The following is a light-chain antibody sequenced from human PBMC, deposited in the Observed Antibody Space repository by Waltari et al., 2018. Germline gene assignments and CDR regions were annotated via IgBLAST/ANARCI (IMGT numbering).Light chain of an antibody. CDR2: WAS. CDR1: QSVFYSSNNKNY. Sequence: DIVMTQSPDSLAVSLGERATINCTSSQSVFYSSNNKNYLAWYQQKPGQPPKLLIYWASTRESGVPDRFSGSGSGTDFTLTISSLQAEDVAVYYCQQYYSTPPLTFGGGTKVEIK. CDR3: QQYYSTPPLT. V-gene: IGKV4-1*01. J-gene: IGKJ4*01.